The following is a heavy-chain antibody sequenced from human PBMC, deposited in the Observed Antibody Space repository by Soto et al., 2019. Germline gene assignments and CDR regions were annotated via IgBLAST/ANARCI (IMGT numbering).Heavy chain of an antibody. D-gene: IGHD6-13*01. CDR3: VWGIAADRLDH. Sequence: GASVKVSCKASGYTFTSYYMHWVRQAPGQGLEWMGIINPSGGSTSYAQKFQGRVTMTRDTSTSTVYMELSSLRSEDTAVYYCVWGIAADRLDHWGQGTLVTVSS. J-gene: IGHJ4*02. CDR1: GYTFTSYY. CDR2: INPSGGST. V-gene: IGHV1-46*01.